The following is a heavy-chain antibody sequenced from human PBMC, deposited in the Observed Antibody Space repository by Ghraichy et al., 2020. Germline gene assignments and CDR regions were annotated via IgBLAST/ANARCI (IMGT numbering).Heavy chain of an antibody. V-gene: IGHV3-7*01. Sequence: GGSLRLSCAASGFTFSSYWMSWVRQAPGKGLEWVANIKQDGSEKYYVDSVKGRFTISRDNAKNSLYLQMNSLRAEDTAVYYCAREGLAGTTPIHYYYYGMDVWGQGTTVTVSS. CDR3: AREGLAGTTPIHYYYYGMDV. D-gene: IGHD1-20*01. CDR2: IKQDGSEK. J-gene: IGHJ6*02. CDR1: GFTFSSYW.